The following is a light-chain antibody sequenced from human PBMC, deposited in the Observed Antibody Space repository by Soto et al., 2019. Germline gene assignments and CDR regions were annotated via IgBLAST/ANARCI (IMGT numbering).Light chain of an antibody. Sequence: EIVLTQSPGTLSLSPGERATLSCRASQSVSVNSLAWYQQKPGQAPRLLIYGASTRATGIPARFSGGGSGTEFTLTISSLQSEDFAVYYCQQRSNWPRGTFGQGTKVDIK. CDR1: QSVSVN. CDR3: QQRSNWPRGT. V-gene: IGKV3-15*01. CDR2: GAS. J-gene: IGKJ1*01.